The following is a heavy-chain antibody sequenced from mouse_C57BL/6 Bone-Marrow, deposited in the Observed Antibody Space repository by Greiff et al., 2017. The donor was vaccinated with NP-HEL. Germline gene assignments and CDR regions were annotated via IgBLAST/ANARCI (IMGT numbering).Heavy chain of an antibody. CDR2: IYPSDSET. J-gene: IGHJ2*01. V-gene: IGHV1-61*01. Sequence: QVQLKQSGAELVRPGSSVKLSCKASGYTFTSYWMDWVKQRPGQGLEWIGNIYPSDSETHYNQKFKDKATLTVDKSSSTAYMQLSSLTSEDSAVYYCARNWYFDYWGQGTTLTVSS. D-gene: IGHD4-1*01. CDR1: GYTFTSYW. CDR3: ARNWYFDY.